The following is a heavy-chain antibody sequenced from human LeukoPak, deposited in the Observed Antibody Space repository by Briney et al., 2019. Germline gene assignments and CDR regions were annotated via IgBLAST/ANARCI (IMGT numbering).Heavy chain of an antibody. V-gene: IGHV4-39*07. Sequence: SETLSLTCTVSGGSISSSSYYWGWIRQPPGKGLEWIGSIYYSGSTYYNPSLKSRVTISVDTSKNQFSLKLSSVTAADTAVYYCARDRSRGYSYVPFDYWGQGTLVTVSS. CDR2: IYYSGST. CDR3: ARDRSRGYSYVPFDY. J-gene: IGHJ4*02. CDR1: GGSISSSSYY. D-gene: IGHD5-18*01.